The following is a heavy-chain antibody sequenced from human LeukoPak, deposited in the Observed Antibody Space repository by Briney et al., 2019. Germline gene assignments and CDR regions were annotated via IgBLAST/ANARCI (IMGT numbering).Heavy chain of an antibody. J-gene: IGHJ4*02. CDR1: GGSISSSSYY. D-gene: IGHD6-19*01. CDR3: ARQEGSSGWYVGGDSDY. V-gene: IGHV4-39*01. CDR2: IYYSGST. Sequence: PSETLSLTCTVSGGSISSSSYYWGWLRQPPGKGLEWIGSIYYSGSTYYSPSLKSRVTISVDTSKNQFSLKLSSVTAADTAVYYCARQEGSSGWYVGGDSDYWGQGTLVTVSS.